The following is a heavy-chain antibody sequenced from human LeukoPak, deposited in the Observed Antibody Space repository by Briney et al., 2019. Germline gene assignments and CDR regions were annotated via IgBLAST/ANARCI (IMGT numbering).Heavy chain of an antibody. V-gene: IGHV4-59*08. CDR2: VSDIGSI. D-gene: IGHD2/OR15-2a*01. CDR3: AGHHPRNTVDF. Sequence: SETLSLTCTVSGGSISTCYWGWIRQPPGKGLEWIAYVSDIGSINYNPSLKSRVTISLDTSKNQLSLKLSSVTAADTAVYYCAGHHPRNTVDFWGQGTLVTVSS. J-gene: IGHJ4*02. CDR1: GGSISTCY.